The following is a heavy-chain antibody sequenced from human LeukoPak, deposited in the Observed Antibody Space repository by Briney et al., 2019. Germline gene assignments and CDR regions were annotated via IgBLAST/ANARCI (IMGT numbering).Heavy chain of an antibody. J-gene: IGHJ4*02. D-gene: IGHD3-3*01. Sequence: PSETLSLTCTVSGGSISSSSYYWGWIRQPPGKGLEWIGSIYYSGSTYYNPSLKSRVTISVDTSKNHFSLKLSSVTAADTAVYYRARRSTLLEWSIAFDYWGQGTLVTVSS. CDR1: GGSISSSSYY. V-gene: IGHV4-39*02. CDR2: IYYSGST. CDR3: ARRSTLLEWSIAFDY.